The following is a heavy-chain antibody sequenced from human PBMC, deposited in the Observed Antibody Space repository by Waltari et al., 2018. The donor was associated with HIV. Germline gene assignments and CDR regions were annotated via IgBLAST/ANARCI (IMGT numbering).Heavy chain of an antibody. CDR3: ARGYSSSRWIPLYH. J-gene: IGHJ4*02. CDR2: FWSDGVEI. CDR1: GFTFSNFA. V-gene: IGHV3-33*01. Sequence: QVQLVESGGGVVQPGTSLTLSCAVSGFTFSNFAIHWVRQSPGKGLECLAVFWSDGVEISYADSVKGRFTISKDSSQKTLYLHLTRLRAEDTALYYCARGYSSSRWIPLYHWGRGTQVTVSS. D-gene: IGHD6-6*01.